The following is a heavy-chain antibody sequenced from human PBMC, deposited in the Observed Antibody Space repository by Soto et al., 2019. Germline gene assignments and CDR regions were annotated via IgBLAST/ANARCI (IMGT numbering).Heavy chain of an antibody. V-gene: IGHV3-53*04. D-gene: IGHD3-10*01. CDR2: IYSGGST. CDR1: GFTVSSNY. CDR3: ASSYYGSGSYRHYYYYGMDV. J-gene: IGHJ6*02. Sequence: GGSLRLSCAASGFTVSSNYMSWVRQAPGKGLEWVSVIYSGGSTYYADSVKGRFTISRHNSKNTLYLQMNSLRAEDTAVYYCASSYYGSGSYRHYYYYGMDVWGQGTTVTVSS.